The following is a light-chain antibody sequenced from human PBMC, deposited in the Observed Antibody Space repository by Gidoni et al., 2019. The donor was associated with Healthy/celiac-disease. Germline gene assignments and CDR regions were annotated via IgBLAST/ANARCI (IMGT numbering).Light chain of an antibody. CDR1: QSNSNW. J-gene: IGKJ1*01. V-gene: IGKV1-5*01. CDR3: QQYNSYSGT. CDR2: DAS. Sequence: DIQMTQSPSTLSASVRDRATITCRASQSNSNWLAWYQQKPGKAPKLLIYDASSLESGVPSRFSGSGSGTEFTLTISSLQPDDFATYYCQQYNSYSGTFGQGTNVEIK.